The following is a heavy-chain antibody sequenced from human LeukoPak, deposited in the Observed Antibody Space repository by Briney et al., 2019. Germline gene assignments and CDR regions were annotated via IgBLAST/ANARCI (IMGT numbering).Heavy chain of an antibody. CDR3: ARAAQPGFDP. V-gene: IGHV3-48*01. CDR2: ISSDSGTI. J-gene: IGHJ5*02. Sequence: PGGSLRLSCGASGLTFSTCSMNWVRQAPGKGLEWVSYISSDSGTIYYADSVKGRFTISRDNAKNSLYLQMNSLRAEDTAVYYCARAAQPGFDPWGQGTLVTVSS. D-gene: IGHD1-14*01. CDR1: GLTFSTCS.